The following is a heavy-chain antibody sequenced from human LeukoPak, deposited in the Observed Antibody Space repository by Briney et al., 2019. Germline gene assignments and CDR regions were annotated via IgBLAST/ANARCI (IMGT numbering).Heavy chain of an antibody. D-gene: IGHD3-10*01. Sequence: PGGSLRLSCAASGFTFSSYSMNWVRQAPGKGLEWVSSISSSYIYIYYADSVKGRFTISRDNAKNSLYLQMNSLRAEDTAVYYCARDRNNYYASGWDYWGQGTLVTVSS. J-gene: IGHJ4*02. CDR3: ARDRNNYYASGWDY. CDR1: GFTFSSYS. V-gene: IGHV3-21*01. CDR2: ISSSYIYI.